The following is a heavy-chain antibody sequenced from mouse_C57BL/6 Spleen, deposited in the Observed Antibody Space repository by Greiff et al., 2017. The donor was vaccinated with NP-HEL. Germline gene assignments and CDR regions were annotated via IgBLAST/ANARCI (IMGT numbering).Heavy chain of an antibody. CDR3: TTFNPYGYYVDY. CDR2: IDPEDGDT. CDR1: GFNIKDYY. J-gene: IGHJ2*01. D-gene: IGHD1-1*01. V-gene: IGHV14-1*01. Sequence: EVQLQQSGAELVRPGASVKLSCTASGFNIKDYYMHWVKQRPEQGLEWIGRIDPEDGDTESAPKFQGKATMTADTSSNTAYLQLSSLTSEDTAGYYCTTFNPYGYYVDYWGQGTTLTVSS.